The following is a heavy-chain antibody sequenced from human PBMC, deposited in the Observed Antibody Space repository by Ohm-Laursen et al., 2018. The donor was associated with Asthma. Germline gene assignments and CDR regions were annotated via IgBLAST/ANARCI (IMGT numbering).Heavy chain of an antibody. J-gene: IGHJ6*02. CDR1: GGSIGSDDYY. D-gene: IGHD3-3*01. CDR2: IYWDDDK. CDR3: AHGGRAYYDFWSGYPRPYYYYGMDV. Sequence: TLSLTCTVSGGSIGSDDYYWSWIRQPPGKALEWLALIYWDDDKRYSPSLKSRLTITKDTSKNQVVLTMTNMDPVDTATYYCAHGGRAYYDFWSGYPRPYYYYGMDVWGQGTTVTVSS. V-gene: IGHV2-5*08.